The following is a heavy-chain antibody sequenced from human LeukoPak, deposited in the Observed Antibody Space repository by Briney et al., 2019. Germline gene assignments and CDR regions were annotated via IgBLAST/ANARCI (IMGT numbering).Heavy chain of an antibody. J-gene: IGHJ6*03. CDR3: ARLIGSSSPISYYYYYYMDV. CDR1: GGSISSYY. CDR2: IYTSGST. D-gene: IGHD6-13*01. V-gene: IGHV4-4*09. Sequence: SETLSLTCTVSGGSISSYYWSWIRQPPGKGLEWIGYIYTSGSTNYNPSLKSRVTISVDTSKNQLSLKLSSVTAADTAVYYCARLIGSSSPISYYYYYYMDVWGKGTTVTVSS.